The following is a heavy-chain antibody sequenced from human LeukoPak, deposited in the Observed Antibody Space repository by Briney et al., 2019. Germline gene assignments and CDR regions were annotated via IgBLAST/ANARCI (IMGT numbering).Heavy chain of an antibody. CDR3: ARGYYYDSSGYYEGYFDY. CDR1: GYTFTSYD. Sequence: GASVKVSCKASGYTFTSYDINWVRQATGQGLEWMGWMNPNSGNTGYAQKFQGRVTMTRNTSISTAYMELSSLRSEDTAVYYCARGYYYDSSGYYEGYFDYWGQGTLVTVSS. J-gene: IGHJ4*02. V-gene: IGHV1-8*01. CDR2: MNPNSGNT. D-gene: IGHD3-22*01.